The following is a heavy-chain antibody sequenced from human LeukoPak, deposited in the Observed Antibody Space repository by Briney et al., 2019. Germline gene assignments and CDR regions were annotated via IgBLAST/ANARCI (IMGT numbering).Heavy chain of an antibody. Sequence: PGGSLRLSCAASGFSSSDYDMRWVRQAPGKGLEWVALISYDGTNKYYGDSVKGRFTISRDNSKNTLYLQMNSLRAEDTAVYYCAKLSRLAPSDYWGQGTLVTVSS. J-gene: IGHJ4*02. CDR1: GFSSSDYD. CDR3: AKLSRLAPSDY. V-gene: IGHV3-30*18. D-gene: IGHD2/OR15-2a*01. CDR2: ISYDGTNK.